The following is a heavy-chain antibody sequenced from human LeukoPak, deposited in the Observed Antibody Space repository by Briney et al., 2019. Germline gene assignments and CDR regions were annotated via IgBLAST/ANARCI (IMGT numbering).Heavy chain of an antibody. J-gene: IGHJ4*02. CDR2: IYPGASDT. V-gene: IGHV5-51*01. D-gene: IGHD3-22*01. CDR1: GYRFTSYW. CDR3: AGHFPPRSVDYYDSRALGY. Sequence: GESLKISCKGSGYRFTSYWIGWVRQMPGKGLEWMGIIYPGASDTRYSPSFQGQVTISADKSISTAYLQWSSLKASDTAMYYCAGHFPPRSVDYYDSRALGYWGQGTLVTVSS.